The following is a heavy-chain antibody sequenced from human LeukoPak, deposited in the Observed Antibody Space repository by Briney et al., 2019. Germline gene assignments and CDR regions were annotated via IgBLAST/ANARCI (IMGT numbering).Heavy chain of an antibody. CDR1: GYIFTGYY. CDR2: INPNSGGT. V-gene: IGHV1-2*02. Sequence: ASVRVSCKASGYIFTGYYMHWMRQAPGQGLEWMGWINPNSGGTNYAQKFQGRVTMTRDTSISTAYMELSRLRSDDTAVYYCARGQLSLLRVWGQGTLVTVSS. J-gene: IGHJ4*02. CDR3: ARGQLSLLRV. D-gene: IGHD2/OR15-2a*01.